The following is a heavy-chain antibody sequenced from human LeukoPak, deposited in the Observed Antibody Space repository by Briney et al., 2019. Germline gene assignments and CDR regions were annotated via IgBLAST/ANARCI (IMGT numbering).Heavy chain of an antibody. CDR2: MNPNSGNT. CDR3: ARDIGSYDILVSRDAFDI. J-gene: IGHJ3*02. D-gene: IGHD3-9*01. V-gene: IGHV1-8*03. CDR1: GYTFTSYD. Sequence: ASVKVSCKASGYTFTSYDINWVRQATGQGLEWMGWMNPNSGNTGYAQKFQGRVTITRNTSISTAYMELSSLRSEDTAVYYCARDIGSYDILVSRDAFDIWGQGTMVTVSS.